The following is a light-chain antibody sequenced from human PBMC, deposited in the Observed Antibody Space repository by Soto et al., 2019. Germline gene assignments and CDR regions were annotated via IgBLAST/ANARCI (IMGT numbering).Light chain of an antibody. CDR3: SSYTSSSTLQ. CDR1: SSDVGAYNY. CDR2: EVS. V-gene: IGLV2-14*01. J-gene: IGLJ2*01. Sequence: QSVLTQPASVSGSPGQSITISCTGTSSDVGAYNYVSWYQQHPGKAPKLIIYEVSIRPSGLSNRFSGSKSGNTASLIISGLQAEDEADYYCSSYTSSSTLQFGGGTKLTVL.